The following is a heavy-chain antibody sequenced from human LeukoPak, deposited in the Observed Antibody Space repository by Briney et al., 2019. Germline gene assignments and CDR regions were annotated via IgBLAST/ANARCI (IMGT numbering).Heavy chain of an antibody. V-gene: IGHV4-34*01. J-gene: IGHJ4*02. D-gene: IGHD6-19*01. CDR2: INHSGST. Sequence: KPSETLSLTCAVYGGSFSGYYWSWIRQPPGKGLEWIGEINHSGSTNYNPSLKSRVTISVDTSKNQFSLKLSSVTAADTAVYYCARPSGWYKRGSLDYWGQGTLVTVSS. CDR3: ARPSGWYKRGSLDY. CDR1: GGSFSGYY.